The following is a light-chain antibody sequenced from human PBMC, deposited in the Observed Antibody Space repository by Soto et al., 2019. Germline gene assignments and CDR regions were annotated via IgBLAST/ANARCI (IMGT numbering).Light chain of an antibody. J-gene: IGKJ5*01. CDR3: QQYKNWPTIT. CDR1: QSVSNY. V-gene: IGKV3-15*01. CDR2: GAS. Sequence: EVVMTQSPATLSVSPGDRVTLSCRASQSVSNYLAWYQQKPGQAPRLLIYGASTRATGIPARFSGSGSGTEFTLTISSLQSEDFAVYYCQQYKNWPTITFGQGTRLEIK.